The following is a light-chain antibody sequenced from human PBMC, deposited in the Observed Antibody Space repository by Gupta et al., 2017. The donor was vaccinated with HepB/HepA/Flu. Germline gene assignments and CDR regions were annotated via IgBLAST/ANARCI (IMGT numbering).Light chain of an antibody. Sequence: EIVLAQSPGTLSLSPGERSTLYCTASETVSRSYLAWYQQRPGQAPSLLMYDGSTRATGIPDRFSGSGSETDFTLTIISLAPQDFAVYYCRQYGRSPLVFGGGTKVEI. V-gene: IGKV3-20*01. CDR1: ETVSRSY. CDR2: DGS. CDR3: RQYGRSPLV. J-gene: IGKJ4*01.